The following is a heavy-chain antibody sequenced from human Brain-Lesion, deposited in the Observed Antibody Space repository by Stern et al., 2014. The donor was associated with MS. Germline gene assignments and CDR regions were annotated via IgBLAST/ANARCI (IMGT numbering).Heavy chain of an antibody. CDR3: AKDRQYLTYFFDH. J-gene: IGHJ5*02. Sequence: QVQLVQSGGGVVQPGRPLRLSCVASGFTFGSCAMHWVRQAPGKGLERVAGVSYDGSNKYYADSVKGRFTISRDNSKNTLYMQMSSLRPEDTAVYYCAKDRQYLTYFFDHWGQGSLVTVSS. V-gene: IGHV3-30*18. CDR2: VSYDGSNK. D-gene: IGHD2/OR15-2a*01. CDR1: GFTFGSCA.